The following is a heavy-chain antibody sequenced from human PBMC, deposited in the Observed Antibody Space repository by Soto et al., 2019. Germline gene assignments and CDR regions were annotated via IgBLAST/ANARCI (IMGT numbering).Heavy chain of an antibody. CDR3: ARGRGTSGTFDY. J-gene: IGHJ4*02. CDR2: INPSDGST. Sequence: ASVKVSCKASGYTFTSYGISWVRQAPGQGLEWMGIINPSDGSTRYAQKFQGRVTMTRDTSTSTVYMVLSSLRSEDTAVYYCARGRGTSGTFDYWGQGTLVTVSS. V-gene: IGHV1-46*01. CDR1: GYTFTSYG. D-gene: IGHD1-1*01.